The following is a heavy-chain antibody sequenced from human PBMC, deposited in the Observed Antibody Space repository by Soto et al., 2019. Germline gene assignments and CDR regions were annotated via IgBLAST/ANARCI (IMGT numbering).Heavy chain of an antibody. CDR2: IGTAGDT. CDR3: ARAIIQYYGSGSYPPAFDI. Sequence: GGSLRLSCAASGFTFSSYDMHWVRQATGKGLEWVSAIGTAGDTYYPGSVKGRFTISRENAKNSLYLQMNSLRAGDTAVYYCARAIIQYYGSGSYPPAFDIWGQGTMVTVSS. V-gene: IGHV3-13*01. J-gene: IGHJ3*02. D-gene: IGHD3-10*01. CDR1: GFTFSSYD.